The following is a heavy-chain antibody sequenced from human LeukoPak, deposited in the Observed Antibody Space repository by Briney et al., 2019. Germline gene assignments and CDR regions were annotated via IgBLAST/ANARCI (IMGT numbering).Heavy chain of an antibody. CDR2: IYYTGNT. CDR3: ARQTGSGLFILP. CDR1: GGSFSGYY. D-gene: IGHD3/OR15-3a*01. V-gene: IGHV4-34*01. Sequence: SETLSLTCAVYGGSFSGYYWTWIRQPPGMGLEWIGSIYYTGNTYYNASLKSQVSISIDTSKNQFSLKLTSVTAADTAVYYCARQTGSGLFILPGGQGTLVTVSS. J-gene: IGHJ4*02.